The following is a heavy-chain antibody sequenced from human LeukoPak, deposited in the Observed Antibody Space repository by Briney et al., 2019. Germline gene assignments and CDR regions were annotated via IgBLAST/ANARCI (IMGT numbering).Heavy chain of an antibody. D-gene: IGHD3-22*01. J-gene: IGHJ3*02. CDR1: GFILSSSE. V-gene: IGHV3-48*03. Sequence: GGSLRLSCVASGFILSSSEMNWVRQAPGKGLEWVSYISSSGNTMYYADSVKGRFTISRDNAKNSLYLQMNSLRAEDTAVYYCAREWPYYDSSGYYYGAFDIWGQGTMVTVSS. CDR3: AREWPYYDSSGYYYGAFDI. CDR2: ISSSGNTM.